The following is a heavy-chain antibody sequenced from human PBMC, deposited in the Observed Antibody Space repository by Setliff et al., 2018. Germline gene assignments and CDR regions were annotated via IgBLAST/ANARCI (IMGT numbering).Heavy chain of an antibody. CDR2: IYYSGST. CDR1: DVSISSSGFY. D-gene: IGHD3-3*01. V-gene: IGHV4-39*01. Sequence: SETLSLTCTVSDVSISSSGFYWAWIRQPPGKGLEWIGSIYYSGSTYYNPSLTSRVTISVETSNNQFSLNLRSVTAADTAIYYCARHFRSSKVQFLEYLTDYYFDSWGQGTLVTVSS. CDR3: ARHFRSSKVQFLEYLTDYYFDS. J-gene: IGHJ4*02.